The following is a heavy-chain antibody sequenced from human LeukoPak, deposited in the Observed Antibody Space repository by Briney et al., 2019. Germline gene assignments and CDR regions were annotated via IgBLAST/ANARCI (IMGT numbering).Heavy chain of an antibody. CDR1: GGSISSYY. CDR3: ARDYINYEYYFDY. Sequence: SETLSLTCTVSGGSISSYYWSWIRQPPGKGLEWIGYISYSGSTNYNPSLKSRVTISVDTSKNQFSLKLSSVTAADTAVYYCARDYINYEYYFDYWGQGTLVTVSS. CDR2: ISYSGST. V-gene: IGHV4-59*01. D-gene: IGHD4-11*01. J-gene: IGHJ4*02.